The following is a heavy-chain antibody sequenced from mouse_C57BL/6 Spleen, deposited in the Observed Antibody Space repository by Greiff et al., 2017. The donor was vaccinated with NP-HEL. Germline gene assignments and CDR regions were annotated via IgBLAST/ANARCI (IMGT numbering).Heavy chain of an antibody. J-gene: IGHJ4*01. D-gene: IGHD4-1*01. V-gene: IGHV1-15*01. Sequence: VQLQQSGAELVRPGASVTLSCKASGYTFTDYEMHWVKQTPVHGLEWIGAIDPETGGTAYTQKFKGKAILTADKSSSTAYMELRSLTSEDSAVYYCTTGNYAMDYWGQGTSVTVSS. CDR3: TTGNYAMDY. CDR1: GYTFTDYE. CDR2: IDPETGGT.